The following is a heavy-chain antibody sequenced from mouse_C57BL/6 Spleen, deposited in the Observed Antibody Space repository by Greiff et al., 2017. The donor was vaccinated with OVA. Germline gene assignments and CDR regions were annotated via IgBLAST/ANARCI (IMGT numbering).Heavy chain of an antibody. CDR2: IDPETGGT. V-gene: IGHV1-15*01. Sequence: VQLQQSGAELVRPGASVTLSCKASGYTFTDYEMHWVKQTPVHGLEWIGAIDPETGGTAYNQKFKGKAILTADKSSSTAYMELRSLTSEDSAVDYCTRRNYGYDAWFAYWGQGTLVTVSA. J-gene: IGHJ3*01. D-gene: IGHD2-2*01. CDR3: TRRNYGYDAWFAY. CDR1: GYTFTDYE.